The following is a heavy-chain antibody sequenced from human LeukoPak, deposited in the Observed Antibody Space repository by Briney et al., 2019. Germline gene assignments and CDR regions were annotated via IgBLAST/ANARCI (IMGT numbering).Heavy chain of an antibody. J-gene: IGHJ4*02. V-gene: IGHV3-30*04. CDR3: ARVDSGSYYVGDY. CDR1: GFTFSSYA. Sequence: GSLRLSCAASGFTFSSYAMHWVRQAPGKGLEWVAVISYDGSNKYYADSVKGRFTISRDNSKNTLYLQMNSLRAEDTAVYYCARVDSGSYYVGDYWGQGTLVTVSS. CDR2: ISYDGSNK. D-gene: IGHD1-26*01.